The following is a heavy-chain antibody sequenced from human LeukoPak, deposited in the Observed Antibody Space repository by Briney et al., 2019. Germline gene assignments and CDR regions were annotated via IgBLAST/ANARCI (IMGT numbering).Heavy chain of an antibody. J-gene: IGHJ6*03. CDR2: ISFDGNIK. CDR1: GFLFSSYA. Sequence: GGSLRLSCAASGFLFSSYAMHWVRQAPGKGLEWVAVISFDGNIKYYADSVKGRFTISRDNSKTTLFLQMSSLRVEDTAVYYCAREPGQQLVCHYYYYMDVWGKGTTVTVSS. V-gene: IGHV3-30-3*01. CDR3: AREPGQQLVCHYYYYMDV. D-gene: IGHD6-13*01.